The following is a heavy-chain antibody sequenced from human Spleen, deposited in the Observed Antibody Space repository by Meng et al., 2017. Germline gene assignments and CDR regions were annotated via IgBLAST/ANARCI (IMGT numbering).Heavy chain of an antibody. CDR3: ATSFAYISGYFDY. J-gene: IGHJ4*02. CDR2: ISWNSGSI. CDR1: GFTFDDYA. Sequence: SLKISCAASGFTFDDYAMHWVRQAAGKGLEWVSGISWNSGSIGYADSVKGRFTISRDNAKNSLYLQRNSLRAEDTALYYCATSFAYISGYFDYWGQGTLVTVSS. D-gene: IGHD6-19*01. V-gene: IGHV3-9*01.